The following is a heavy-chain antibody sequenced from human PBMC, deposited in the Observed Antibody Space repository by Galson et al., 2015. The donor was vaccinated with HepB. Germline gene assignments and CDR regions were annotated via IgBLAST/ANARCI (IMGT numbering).Heavy chain of an antibody. Sequence: SLRLSCAASGFTFRNYAMHWVRQAPGKGLEWVAVIWYDGSDKYYADSVKGRLTISRDNSKNTLYLQMNSLRAEDTAVYYCAKDPYSSSWRSGGFDYGGQGTLVTVSS. CDR1: GFTFRNYA. CDR3: AKDPYSSSWRSGGFDY. J-gene: IGHJ4*02. CDR2: IWYDGSDK. D-gene: IGHD6-13*01. V-gene: IGHV3-33*06.